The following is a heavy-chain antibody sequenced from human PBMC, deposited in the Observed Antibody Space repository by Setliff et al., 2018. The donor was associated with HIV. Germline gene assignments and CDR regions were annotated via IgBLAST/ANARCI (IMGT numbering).Heavy chain of an antibody. D-gene: IGHD1-20*01. CDR3: AKISGTFRYIDC. CDR1: GFAFSTYG. Sequence: PGGSLRLSCAASGFAFSTYGMHWVRQAPGKGLEWVAFIQYDGKRIYYGESVNGRFTISRDNPKNTLYLQMNSLRPEDTAVYYCAKISGTFRYIDCWGQGTLVTVSS. V-gene: IGHV3-30*02. CDR2: IQYDGKRI. J-gene: IGHJ4*02.